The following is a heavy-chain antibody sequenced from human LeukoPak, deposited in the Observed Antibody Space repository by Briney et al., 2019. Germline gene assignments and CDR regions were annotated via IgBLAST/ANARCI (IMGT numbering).Heavy chain of an antibody. CDR1: GYTFTSYD. D-gene: IGHD4-17*01. CDR2: MNPNSGNT. J-gene: IGHJ5*02. Sequence: GASVKVSCKASGYTFTSYDINRVRQATGQGLEWMGWMNPNSGNTGYAQKFQGRVTMTRNTSISTAYMELSSLRSEDTAVYYCARGGDDYGDYGWFDPWGQGTLVTVSS. V-gene: IGHV1-8*01. CDR3: ARGGDDYGDYGWFDP.